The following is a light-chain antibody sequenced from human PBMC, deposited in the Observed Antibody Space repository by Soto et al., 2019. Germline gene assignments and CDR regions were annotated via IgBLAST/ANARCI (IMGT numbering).Light chain of an antibody. J-gene: IGLJ3*02. V-gene: IGLV2-14*01. Sequence: QSALTQPASVSGSPGQSITIPCTGSSNDIGGYNYVSWYLQHPGRAPKLVIYKVSDRPSGVSTRFSASKSGNTASLTISGLQAEDEADYYCSSYSTTTTPQWVFGGGTKLTVL. CDR2: KVS. CDR3: SSYSTTTTPQWV. CDR1: SNDIGGYNY.